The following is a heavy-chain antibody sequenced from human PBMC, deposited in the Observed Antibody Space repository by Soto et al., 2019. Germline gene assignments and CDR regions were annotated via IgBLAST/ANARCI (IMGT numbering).Heavy chain of an antibody. Sequence: EVQLVETGGGLIQPGGSLRLSCAVSGFIVSDNYMTWVRQAPGQGLEWGSVIYSGGSTFYADSVKGRFTISRDTSKNTLYLQMSSLRAGDTAIYYCARGGGGTLRPYDHWGQGTLVTVSS. CDR2: IYSGGST. D-gene: IGHD2-15*01. CDR1: GFIVSDNY. J-gene: IGHJ4*02. CDR3: ARGGGGTLRPYDH. V-gene: IGHV3-53*02.